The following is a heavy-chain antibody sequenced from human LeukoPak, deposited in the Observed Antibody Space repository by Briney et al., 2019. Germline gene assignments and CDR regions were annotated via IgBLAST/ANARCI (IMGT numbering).Heavy chain of an antibody. V-gene: IGHV4-59*12. CDR1: GGSISCYY. D-gene: IGHD1-14*01. J-gene: IGHJ5*02. CDR3: AREGTAGSNLNWFDP. CDR2: ISYSGST. Sequence: SETRSLTCTVSGGSISCYYWSWIRQPPGKGLGWIGGISYSGSTHFNPSLKSRVTISLDPAKNQFSLKLSSVTAPDTAVYYCAREGTAGSNLNWFDPWGQGALVTVSS.